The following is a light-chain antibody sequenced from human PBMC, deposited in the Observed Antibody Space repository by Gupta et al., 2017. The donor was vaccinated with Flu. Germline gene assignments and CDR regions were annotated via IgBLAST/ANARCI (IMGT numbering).Light chain of an antibody. CDR3: QQRNSMPPYT. CDR2: ATS. V-gene: IGKV3-11*01. Sequence: EIDLTQSPATLSVSPGDRVILSCRASQSVSSYLAWYQQKPGKAPRLLMYATSSWVPGIPARFSGSGSGTDFTLTISTLEPEDFAVYYCQQRNSMPPYTFGRGTKVEIK. J-gene: IGKJ4*01. CDR1: QSVSSY.